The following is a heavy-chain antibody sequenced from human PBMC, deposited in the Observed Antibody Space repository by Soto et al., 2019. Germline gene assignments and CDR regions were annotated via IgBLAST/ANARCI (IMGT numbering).Heavy chain of an antibody. D-gene: IGHD2-2*01. CDR3: ARDIVVVPAAISLSYYYYYYGMDV. J-gene: IGHJ6*02. CDR1: GFIFNNYG. Sequence: PGGPLRLSCAASGFIFNNYGMHWVRQDPGKGLEWVAVIWYDGSNKYYADSVKGRSTISRDNSKNTLYLQMDSLRAEDTAVYYCARDIVVVPAAISLSYYYYYYGMDVWGQGTTVTVSS. CDR2: IWYDGSNK. V-gene: IGHV3-33*01.